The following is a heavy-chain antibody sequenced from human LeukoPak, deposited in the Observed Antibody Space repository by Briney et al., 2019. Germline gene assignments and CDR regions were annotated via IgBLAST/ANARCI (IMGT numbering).Heavy chain of an antibody. CDR2: IDYSGST. D-gene: IGHD2-15*01. Sequence: SETLSLTCTVSGGSVSTSSYYWGWIRQPPGKGLEWIGTIDYSGSTYYNPSVKSRVTTSVDASKNQFSLKLSSVTAADTAVYYCARRSEFDNTHYHYFDYWGQGALVTVSS. CDR1: GGSVSTSSYY. V-gene: IGHV4-39*01. J-gene: IGHJ4*02. CDR3: ARRSEFDNTHYHYFDY.